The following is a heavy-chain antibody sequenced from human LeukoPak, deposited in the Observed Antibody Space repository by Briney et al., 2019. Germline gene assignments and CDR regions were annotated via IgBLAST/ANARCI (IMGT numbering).Heavy chain of an antibody. CDR3: ARDQGYCTSVSCRGDAFDV. CDR2: ISGSGDKT. CDR1: GFTFSTYG. V-gene: IGHV3-23*01. Sequence: GGSLRLSCAASGFTFSTYGMTWVRQAPEKGLEWVSGISGSGDKTYYADSVKGRFTISRDNAKNSLSLHMNSLRAEDTAVYYCARDQGYCTSVSCRGDAFDVWGQGSMVSVSS. D-gene: IGHD2-2*01. J-gene: IGHJ3*01.